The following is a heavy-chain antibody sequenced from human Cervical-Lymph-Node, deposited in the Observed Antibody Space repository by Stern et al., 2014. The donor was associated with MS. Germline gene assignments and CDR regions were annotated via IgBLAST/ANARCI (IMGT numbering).Heavy chain of an antibody. CDR1: GFIFTNYA. Sequence: EVQLVESGGDLVQPGGSLRLSCAGSGFIFTNYAMNWVRQAPRKGPALVSGISVNGLDTHYADSVKGRFTISRDTSTHTLYLQMNSLRADDTAVYYCGVAGNYWGQGTLVTVSS. CDR2: ISVNGLDT. J-gene: IGHJ4*02. CDR3: GVAGNY. V-gene: IGHV3-23*04. D-gene: IGHD1-1*01.